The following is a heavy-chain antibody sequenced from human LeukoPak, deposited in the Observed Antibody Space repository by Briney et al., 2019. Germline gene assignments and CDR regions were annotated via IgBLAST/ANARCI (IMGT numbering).Heavy chain of an antibody. CDR3: AREDCSGGSCYPWWFDP. J-gene: IGHJ5*02. Sequence: PGGSLRLSCAASGFTFSSYWMSWVRQAPGKGLEWVANIKQDGSEKYYVDSVKGRFTISRDNAKNSLYLQMNSLRAEDTAVYYCAREDCSGGSCYPWWFDPWGQGTLVTVPS. D-gene: IGHD2-15*01. V-gene: IGHV3-7*03. CDR2: IKQDGSEK. CDR1: GFTFSSYW.